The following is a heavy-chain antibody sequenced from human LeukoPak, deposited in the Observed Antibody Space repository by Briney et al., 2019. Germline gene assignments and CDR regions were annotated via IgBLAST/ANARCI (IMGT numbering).Heavy chain of an antibody. D-gene: IGHD2-2*01. J-gene: IGHJ4*02. V-gene: IGHV3-72*01. CDR1: GFPFTYHY. Sequence: GSLSLSFAASGFPFTYHYMDWVRQAPGKGLEWVGRIIYKGKRYTTEYAASAKGRFTISRDDAKKSLYLQMNSLKTEDTAMYYCARVCNTIACYGGNFDYWGQGTLVTVSS. CDR2: IIYKGKRYTT. CDR3: ARVCNTIACYGGNFDY.